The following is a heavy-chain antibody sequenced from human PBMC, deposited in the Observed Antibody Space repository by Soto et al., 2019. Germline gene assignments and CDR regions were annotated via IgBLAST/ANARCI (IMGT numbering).Heavy chain of an antibody. V-gene: IGHV3-33*01. D-gene: IGHD2-15*01. CDR2: IWYDGSNK. J-gene: IGHJ3*02. CDR1: GFTFSSYG. CDR3: ARGGGDYGGSCYDAFDI. Sequence: GGSLRLSCAASGFTFSSYGMHWVRQAPGKGLEWVAVIWYDGSNKYYADSVKGRFTISRDNSKNTLYLQMNSLRAEDSAVYYGARGGGDYGGSCYDAFDIWGQGTMVTVSS.